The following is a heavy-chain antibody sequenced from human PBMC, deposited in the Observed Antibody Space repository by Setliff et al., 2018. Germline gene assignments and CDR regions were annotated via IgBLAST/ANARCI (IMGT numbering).Heavy chain of an antibody. CDR2: XXXXGST. J-gene: IGHJ4*02. CDR1: GGSISSSSHY. Sequence: KPSETLSLTCTVSGGSISSSSHYWGWIRQPPGKGLEWIGXXXXXGSTYYNXXLKSRVTMSVDTSKRQFSLKLGSATAADTAVYYCARDMGQPYYFESWGLGTLVTVSS. V-gene: IGHV4-39*07. D-gene: IGHD1-1*01. CDR3: ARDMGQPYYFES.